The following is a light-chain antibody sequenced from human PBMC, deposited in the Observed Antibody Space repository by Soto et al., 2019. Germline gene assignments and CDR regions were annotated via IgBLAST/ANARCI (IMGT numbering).Light chain of an antibody. CDR1: SSDVGGYNY. CDR2: DVS. Sequence: QSVLTQPRSVSGSPGQSVTISCTGTSSDVGGYNYVSWYQQHPGKAPKLMIYDVSKRPSGVPDRFSGSKSGNTASLTISGLQAEDEADYYCCSYAGSYYYVFGTWTKVTVL. J-gene: IGLJ1*01. CDR3: CSYAGSYYYV. V-gene: IGLV2-11*01.